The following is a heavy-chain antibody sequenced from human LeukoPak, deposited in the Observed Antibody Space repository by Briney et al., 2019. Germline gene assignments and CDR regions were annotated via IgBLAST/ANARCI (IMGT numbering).Heavy chain of an antibody. CDR2: ISGSDGNT. Sequence: PGGSLRLSCAASGFTFITYAMSWVRRAPGKGLEWVSVISGSDGNTYYADSVKGRFTISRDNSKNTLYLQMNSLRAEDTAVYYCAKGVHYDSSDYFFGGEYFQHWGQGTLVTVSS. V-gene: IGHV3-23*01. J-gene: IGHJ1*01. CDR3: AKGVHYDSSDYFFGGEYFQH. CDR1: GFTFITYA. D-gene: IGHD3-22*01.